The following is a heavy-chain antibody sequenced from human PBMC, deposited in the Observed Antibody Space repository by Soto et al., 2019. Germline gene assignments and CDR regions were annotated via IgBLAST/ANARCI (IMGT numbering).Heavy chain of an antibody. J-gene: IGHJ6*01. CDR1: GYTFTSYG. D-gene: IGHD6-19*01. CDR3: ARDFSGWSLVGYYYYGMDV. CDR2: ISAYNGNT. Sequence: ASVKVSCKASGYTFTSYGISRVRQAPGQGLEWMGWISAYNGNTNYAQKVQGRVTMTIDTPTSTAYMDLRSLRSDDTAVYYCARDFSGWSLVGYYYYGMDVWGQGTTVTVSS. V-gene: IGHV1-18*04.